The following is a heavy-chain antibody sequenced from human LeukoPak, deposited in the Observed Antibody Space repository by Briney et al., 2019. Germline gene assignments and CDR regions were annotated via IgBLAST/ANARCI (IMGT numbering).Heavy chain of an antibody. CDR2: MNPNSGNT. J-gene: IGHJ2*01. CDR3: ARGRLPGIPAAGAGWYFDL. V-gene: IGHV1-8*03. CDR1: GYTSTGYY. Sequence: ASVKVSCKASGYTSTGYYMHWVRQAPGQGLEWMGWMNPNSGNTGYAQKFQGRVTIISNTSITTAYMELRSLRSEDMAIYYCARGRLPGIPAAGAGWYFDLWGRGTLVSVSS. D-gene: IGHD6-13*01.